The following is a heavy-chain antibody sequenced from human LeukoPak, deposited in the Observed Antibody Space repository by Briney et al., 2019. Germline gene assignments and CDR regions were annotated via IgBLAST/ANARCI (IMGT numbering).Heavy chain of an antibody. J-gene: IGHJ4*02. V-gene: IGHV4-59*08. D-gene: IGHD3-9*01. CDR2: IYYSGTT. CDR1: GGSISGYY. CDR3: ARFHISTGSFDF. Sequence: SETLSLTCTVSGGSISGYYWSWIRQPPGKGLEWIAYIYYSGTTNYNPSLKSRVTVSIDTSQNQFSLKLTSVTAADTAVYYCARFHISTGSFDFWGQGTLVTVSS.